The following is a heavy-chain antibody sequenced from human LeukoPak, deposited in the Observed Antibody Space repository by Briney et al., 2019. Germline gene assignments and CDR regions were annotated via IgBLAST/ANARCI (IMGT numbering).Heavy chain of an antibody. CDR1: GGSISSSTYY. CDR2: IYYGGST. Sequence: PSETLSLTCTVSGGSISSSTYYWGWIRQPPGKGLEWIGSIYYGGSTYYNPSLKSRVTISVDTSKNQFSLKLSSVTAADTAVYYCARMTPYPLYYDSSGYFSDYNWFDPWGQGTLVTVSS. CDR3: ARMTPYPLYYDSSGYFSDYNWFDP. D-gene: IGHD3-22*01. J-gene: IGHJ5*02. V-gene: IGHV4-39*01.